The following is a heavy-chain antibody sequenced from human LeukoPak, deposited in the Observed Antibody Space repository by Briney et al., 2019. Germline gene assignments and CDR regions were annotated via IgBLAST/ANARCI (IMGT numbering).Heavy chain of an antibody. D-gene: IGHD1-26*01. CDR3: ARDAYGSSVDY. Sequence: GGSLRLSCAASEFAFSSYSMNWVRQAPGKGLEWVSYITNSGNSKSYADSVKGRFTISRDNTKSSLYLQMNSLRAEDTAVYYCARDAYGSSVDYWGQGTLVTVSS. V-gene: IGHV3-48*01. CDR2: ITNSGNSK. CDR1: EFAFSSYS. J-gene: IGHJ4*02.